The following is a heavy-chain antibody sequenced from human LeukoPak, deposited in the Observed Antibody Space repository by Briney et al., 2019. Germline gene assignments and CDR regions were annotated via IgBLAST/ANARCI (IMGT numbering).Heavy chain of an antibody. CDR1: GFTFSSYS. Sequence: GGSLRLSCAASGFTFSSYSMNWVRQAPGKGLEWVSSISSSSRYIYYADSVKGRFTISRDNAKNSLYLQMNSLRAEDTAVYYCARDAADIVVVPAAIQVSGAFDIWGQGTMVAVSS. CDR3: ARDAADIVVVPAAIQVSGAFDI. J-gene: IGHJ3*02. D-gene: IGHD2-2*02. CDR2: ISSSSRYI. V-gene: IGHV3-21*01.